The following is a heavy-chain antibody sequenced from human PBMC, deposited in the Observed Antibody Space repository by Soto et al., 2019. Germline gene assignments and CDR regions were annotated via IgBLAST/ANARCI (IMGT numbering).Heavy chain of an antibody. D-gene: IGHD1-26*01. CDR1: GGSISSYY. CDR3: ARLGGRYAVPHFDY. CDR2: IYYSGTTT. V-gene: IGHV4-59*08. J-gene: IGHJ4*02. Sequence: SETLSLTCTVSGGSISSYYWSWIRQPPGKGLEWIGYIYYSGTTTNYNPSLKSRVTLSVDTSKNQFSLKLSSVTAADTAVYYCARLGGRYAVPHFDYRGQGTLVTVSS.